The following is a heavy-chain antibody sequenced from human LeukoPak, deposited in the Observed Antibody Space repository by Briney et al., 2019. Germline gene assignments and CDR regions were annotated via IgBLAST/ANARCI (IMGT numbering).Heavy chain of an antibody. D-gene: IGHD6-19*01. J-gene: IGHJ4*02. V-gene: IGHV1-18*04. CDR1: GYTFTSYG. CDR2: ISAYNGNT. Sequence: ASVKVSCKASGYTFTSYGISWVRQAPGQGLEWMGWISAYNGNTNYAQKLQGGVTMTTDTSTSTAYMELRSLRSDDTAVYYCARGEEAVAGTGDFDYWGQGTLVTVSS. CDR3: ARGEEAVAGTGDFDY.